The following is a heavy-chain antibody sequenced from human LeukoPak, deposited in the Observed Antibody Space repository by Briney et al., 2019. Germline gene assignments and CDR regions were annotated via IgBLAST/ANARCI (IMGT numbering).Heavy chain of an antibody. CDR2: IQYDGSKK. CDR3: AKDIGSYYDY. D-gene: IGHD3-10*01. Sequence: GGSLRLSCAASGFMFSSYWMSWVRQAPGKGLEWVTFIQYDGSKKYYADSVKGRFTISRDNSKNTLYLEMNSLRAEDTAVYYCAKDIGSYYDYWGQGILVTVSS. V-gene: IGHV3-30*02. CDR1: GFMFSSYW. J-gene: IGHJ4*02.